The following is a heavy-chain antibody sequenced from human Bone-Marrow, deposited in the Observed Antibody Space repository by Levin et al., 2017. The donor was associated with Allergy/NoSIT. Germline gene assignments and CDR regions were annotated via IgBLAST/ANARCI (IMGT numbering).Heavy chain of an antibody. J-gene: IGHJ5*02. CDR2: IYYSGST. V-gene: IGHV4-59*01. D-gene: IGHD3-22*01. CDR3: ARVSMIPGVWFDP. Sequence: SETLSLTCTVSGGSISSYYWSWIRQPPGKGLEWIGYIYYSGSTNYNPSLKSRVTISVDTSKNQFSLKLSSVTAADTAVYYCARVSMIPGVWFDPWGQGTLVTVSS. CDR1: GGSISSYY.